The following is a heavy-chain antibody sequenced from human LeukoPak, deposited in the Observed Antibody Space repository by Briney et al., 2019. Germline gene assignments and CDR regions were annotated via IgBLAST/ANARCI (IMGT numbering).Heavy chain of an antibody. D-gene: IGHD3-10*01. Sequence: GGSLRLSCAGSGFTFSDSTISWYRQAPGKGLEWVGFIRRKAYGETTEYAASVKGRFTISRDDSKSIAYLQMSSLKTEDTAVYYCTTTYYYGSGSWGVLDYWGQGTLVTVSS. J-gene: IGHJ4*02. V-gene: IGHV3-49*03. CDR1: GFTFSDST. CDR3: TTTYYYGSGSWGVLDY. CDR2: IRRKAYGETT.